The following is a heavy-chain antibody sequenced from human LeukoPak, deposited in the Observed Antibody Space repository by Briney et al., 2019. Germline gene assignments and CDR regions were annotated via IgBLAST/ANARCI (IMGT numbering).Heavy chain of an antibody. V-gene: IGHV3-23*01. D-gene: IGHD3-22*01. CDR1: GFTFSSYA. CDR3: AIMHPYYDGNGYWVQ. CDR2: INTSGGST. Sequence: PGGSLRLSCAASGFTFSSYAMSWVRQAPGKGLERVSGINTSGGSTAYADSVKGRFTISRDSPRNTLYMQMNSLRAEDTALYYCAIMHPYYDGNGYWVQWGQGTLVTVSS. J-gene: IGHJ4*02.